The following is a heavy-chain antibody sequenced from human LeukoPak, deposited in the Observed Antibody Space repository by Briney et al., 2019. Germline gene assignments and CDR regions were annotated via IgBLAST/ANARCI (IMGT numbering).Heavy chain of an antibody. D-gene: IGHD5-24*01. Sequence: ASVKVSCKASGYTFTGYYMHWVRQAPGQGLEWMGWISAYNGNTNYAQKLQGRVTMTTDTSTSTAYMELRSLRSDDTAVYYCARDFEMATILRYYYYYMDVWGKGTTVTVSS. CDR2: ISAYNGNT. CDR1: GYTFTGYY. V-gene: IGHV1-18*04. CDR3: ARDFEMATILRYYYYYMDV. J-gene: IGHJ6*03.